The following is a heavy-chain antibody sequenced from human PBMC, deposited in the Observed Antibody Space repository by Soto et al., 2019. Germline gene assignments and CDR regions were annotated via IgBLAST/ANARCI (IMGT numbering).Heavy chain of an antibody. CDR1: GFTFDDSA. V-gene: IGHV3-9*01. D-gene: IGHD4-17*01. Sequence: EVRLVESGGGLVQPGRSLRLSCAASGFTFDDSAMHWVRQPPGKGLEWVSGISWNSGTIGYADSVRGRFTISRDNAKNSLYLQMNSLRAEDTALYYCAKAKLTTVTNGGFDYWGQGTLVTVSS. CDR3: AKAKLTTVTNGGFDY. J-gene: IGHJ4*02. CDR2: ISWNSGTI.